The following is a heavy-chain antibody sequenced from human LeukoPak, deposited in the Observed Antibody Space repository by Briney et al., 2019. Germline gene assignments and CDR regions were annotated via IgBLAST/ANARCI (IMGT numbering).Heavy chain of an antibody. J-gene: IGHJ4*02. CDR1: GFTFSSYS. V-gene: IGHV3-21*01. D-gene: IGHD6-19*01. Sequence: GGSLRLSCAASGFTFSSYSMNWVRQAPGKGLEWVSSISSSGSHIYYADSVKGRFTISRDNAKNSLYLQMNSLRAEDTAVYYCASPLRIAVAGSDYGWWGQGTLVTVSS. CDR2: ISSSGSHI. CDR3: ASPLRIAVAGSDYGW.